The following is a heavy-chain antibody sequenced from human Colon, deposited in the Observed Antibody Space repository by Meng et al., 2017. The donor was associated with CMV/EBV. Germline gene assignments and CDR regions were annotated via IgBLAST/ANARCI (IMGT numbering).Heavy chain of an antibody. Sequence: GESLKISCAASGFTFSSYTMNWVRQAPGKGLEWVSSISDSGTATYYSSSVKGRFTISRDSSKNTLSLEMTGLRAEDTAVYYCAKSLFGMGQVVYFDSWGQGTLVTVSS. CDR1: GFTFSSYT. D-gene: IGHD3-10*02. V-gene: IGHV3-23*01. CDR2: ISDSGTAT. J-gene: IGHJ4*02. CDR3: AKSLFGMGQVVYFDS.